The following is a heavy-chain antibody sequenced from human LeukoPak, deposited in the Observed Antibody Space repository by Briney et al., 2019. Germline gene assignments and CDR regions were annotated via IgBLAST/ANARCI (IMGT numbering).Heavy chain of an antibody. CDR1: GFTFSSYG. V-gene: IGHV3-30*18. CDR3: AKDPDYYDSSGYY. J-gene: IGHJ4*02. CDR2: ISYDGSNK. Sequence: GGSLRLSCAASGFTFSSYGMHWVRQAPGKGLEWVAVISYDGSNKYYADSVKGRSTISRDNSKNTLYLQMNSLRAEDTAVYYCAKDPDYYDSSGYYWGQGTLVTVSS. D-gene: IGHD3-22*01.